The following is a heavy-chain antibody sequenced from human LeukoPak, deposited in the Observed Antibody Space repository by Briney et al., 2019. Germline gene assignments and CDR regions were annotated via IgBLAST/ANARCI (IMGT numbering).Heavy chain of an antibody. D-gene: IGHD6-19*01. CDR3: ARAHTSGWSGDY. J-gene: IGHJ4*02. CDR2: IYPGVSDT. Sequence: KPGTSLQISCQCSGSIFTDYWICGVGELPGKVMEGMGMIYPGVSDTRYSPTFQGQVTISADKSISTAYLHWSSLKASDTAMYYCARAHTSGWSGDYWGQGTLVTVSS. CDR1: GSIFTDYW. V-gene: IGHV5-51*01.